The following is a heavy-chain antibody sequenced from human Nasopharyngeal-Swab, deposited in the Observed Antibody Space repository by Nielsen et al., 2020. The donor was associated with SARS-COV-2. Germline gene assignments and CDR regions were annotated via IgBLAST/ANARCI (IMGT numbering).Heavy chain of an antibody. Sequence: SETLSLTCTVSGDSIAYSTFYWGWIRQPPGKGLEWIGNIYYNGNTYQNPSLKSRLTISVDKSKYQFSLQLSSVTAADTAVYYCVRSSSWYYFDYWAQGTQVTVSS. CDR1: GDSIAYSTFY. V-gene: IGHV4-39*01. J-gene: IGHJ4*02. CDR2: IYYNGNT. D-gene: IGHD6-13*01. CDR3: VRSSSWYYFDY.